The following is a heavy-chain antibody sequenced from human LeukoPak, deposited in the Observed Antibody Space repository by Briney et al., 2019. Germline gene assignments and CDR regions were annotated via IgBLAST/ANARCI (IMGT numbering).Heavy chain of an antibody. CDR2: INHSGST. V-gene: IGHV4-34*01. J-gene: IGHJ6*02. CDR1: GGSFSGYY. CDR3: ARVPRSNLDYYYYGMDV. D-gene: IGHD4-11*01. Sequence: SETLSLTCAVYGGSFSGYYWSWIRQSPGKGLEWIGEINHSGSTNYNPSLKSRVTMSVDTSRNQFSLKMTSVTAADTAVYYCARVPRSNLDYYYYGMDVWGQGTTVTVSS.